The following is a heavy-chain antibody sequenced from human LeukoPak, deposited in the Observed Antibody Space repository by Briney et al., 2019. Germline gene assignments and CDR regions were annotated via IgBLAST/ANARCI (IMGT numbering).Heavy chain of an antibody. J-gene: IGHJ4*02. V-gene: IGHV3-23*01. Sequence: GGSLRLSCAASGFTFSSYAMSWVRQAPGKGLEWVSAISGSGGSTYYADSVKGRFTISRDNSKNTLYPQMNSLRAEDTAVYYCAKSVAVAGILDYWGQGTLVTVSS. CDR2: ISGSGGST. CDR1: GFTFSSYA. CDR3: AKSVAVAGILDY. D-gene: IGHD6-19*01.